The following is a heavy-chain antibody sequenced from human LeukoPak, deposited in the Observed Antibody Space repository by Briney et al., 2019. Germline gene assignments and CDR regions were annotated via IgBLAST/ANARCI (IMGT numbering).Heavy chain of an antibody. CDR2: ISANGGTT. D-gene: IGHD3-16*02. J-gene: IGHJ4*02. CDR1: GFTLSSYA. CDR3: ERLRLGELSTVDY. V-gene: IGHV3-23*01. Sequence: GGSLRLSCAASGFTLSSYAMSWVRQAPGKGLEWVSAISANGGTTYYADSVKGRFTISRDNSKNTLYLQVNSLRADDTAVYYCERLRLGELSTVDYWGQGTLVTVSS.